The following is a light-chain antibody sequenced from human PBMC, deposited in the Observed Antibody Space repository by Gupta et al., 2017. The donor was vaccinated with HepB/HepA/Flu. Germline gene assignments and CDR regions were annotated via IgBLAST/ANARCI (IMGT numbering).Light chain of an antibody. CDR3: QQCAHSPRT. CDR2: DAF. Sequence: EIVLTQSPGTLSLSPGERATLSCRASQTVTNNYLAWYQQRPGQAPRLLIYDAFNRATGIPDRFTGSGSGTDFTLTISRQEPEDFAVYYCQQCAHSPRTFGQGTKVEIK. CDR1: QTVTNNY. V-gene: IGKV3-20*01. J-gene: IGKJ1*01.